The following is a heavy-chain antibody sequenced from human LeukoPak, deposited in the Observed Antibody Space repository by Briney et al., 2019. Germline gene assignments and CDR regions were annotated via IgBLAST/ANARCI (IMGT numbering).Heavy chain of an antibody. V-gene: IGHV1-18*01. D-gene: IGHD3-10*01. J-gene: IGHJ5*02. CDR1: GYTFTSYG. CDR3: ARDGLWFGELFRPNWFDP. Sequence: ASVKVSCKASGYTFTSYGISWVRQAPAQGLEWMGWISAYNGNTNYAQKLQGRVTMTTDTSTSTAYMELRSLRSDDTAVYYCARDGLWFGELFRPNWFDPWGQGTLVTVSS. CDR2: ISAYNGNT.